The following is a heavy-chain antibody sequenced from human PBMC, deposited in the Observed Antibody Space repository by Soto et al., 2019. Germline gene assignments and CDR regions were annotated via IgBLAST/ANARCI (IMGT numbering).Heavy chain of an antibody. D-gene: IGHD3-10*01. V-gene: IGHV1-69*13. Sequence: EASVKVSCKASGGTFSSYAISWVRQAPGQGLEWMGGIIPIFGTANYAQKFQGRVTITADESTSTAYMELSSLRSEDTAVYYCARKNQYGSGSYFDYWGQGTLVTVSS. CDR2: IIPIFGTA. CDR3: ARKNQYGSGSYFDY. J-gene: IGHJ4*02. CDR1: GGTFSSYA.